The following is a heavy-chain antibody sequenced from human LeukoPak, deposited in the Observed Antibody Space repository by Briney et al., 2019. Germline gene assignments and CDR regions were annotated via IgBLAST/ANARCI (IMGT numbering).Heavy chain of an antibody. CDR1: GSSISSYY. V-gene: IGHV4-59*01. D-gene: IGHD3-10*01. CDR3: ARTEYYFDH. Sequence: SETLSLTCTVSGSSISSYYWSWIRQPPGKGLEWIGYIFLSGSTKYNPSLQSRVTISIDTSKSQFSLRLNSVTAADTAVHYCARTEYYFDHWGRGTLVTVSS. J-gene: IGHJ4*02. CDR2: IFLSGST.